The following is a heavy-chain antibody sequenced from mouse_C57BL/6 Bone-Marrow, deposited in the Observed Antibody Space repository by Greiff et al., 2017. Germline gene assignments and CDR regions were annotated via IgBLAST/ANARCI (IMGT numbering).Heavy chain of an antibody. V-gene: IGHV1-81*01. CDR1: GYTFTSYG. J-gene: IGHJ1*03. CDR2: IYPRSGNT. CDR3: RITTVGGYFDV. D-gene: IGHD1-1*01. Sequence: QVQLQQSGAELARPGASVKLSCKASGYTFTSYGISWVKQRTGQGLEWIGEIYPRSGNTYYNEKFKGKATLTADKSSSTAYMELRSLTSEDSAVYFCRITTVGGYFDVWGTGTTVTVSS.